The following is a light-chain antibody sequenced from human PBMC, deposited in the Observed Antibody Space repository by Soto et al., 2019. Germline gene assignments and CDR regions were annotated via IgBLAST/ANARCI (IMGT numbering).Light chain of an antibody. CDR3: SSYSRDTTVL. Sequence: QSALTQPASVSGSPGQSITISCTGTSHDIGSFKYVSWYQQHPGKAPKLIILEVLNRTSGVSDRFSGSKSGNTASLTISGLQADDEADYYCSSYSRDTTVLFGGGTKLTVL. CDR1: SHDIGSFKY. J-gene: IGLJ2*01. V-gene: IGLV2-14*01. CDR2: EVL.